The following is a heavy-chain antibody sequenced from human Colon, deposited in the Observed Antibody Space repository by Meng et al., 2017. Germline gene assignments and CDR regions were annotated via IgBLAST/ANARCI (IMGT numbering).Heavy chain of an antibody. CDR3: ARVLFSGSYPSGY. V-gene: IGHV1-2*06. J-gene: IGHJ4*02. CDR2: IDPNSGGT. CDR1: GYTFTDYH. Sequence: QVQRGQSGAEGKKPGASVKVSCKASGYTFTDYHMHWVRQAPGQGLEWMGRIDPNSGGTNYAQKFQGRVTMTRDTSITTAYMELSRLRSDDTAVYYCARVLFSGSYPSGYWGQGTLVTVSS. D-gene: IGHD1-26*01.